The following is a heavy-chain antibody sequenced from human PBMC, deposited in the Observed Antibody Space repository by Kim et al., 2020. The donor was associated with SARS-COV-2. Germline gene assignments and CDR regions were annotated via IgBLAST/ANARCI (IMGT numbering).Heavy chain of an antibody. D-gene: IGHD6-13*01. CDR3: ARSIAAAGTH. Sequence: YNDYAVSVKGRITITPDTSKNQFSLQLNSVTPDDTAVYYCARSIAAAGTHWGQGTTVTVSS. CDR2: YN. V-gene: IGHV6-1*01. J-gene: IGHJ6*02.